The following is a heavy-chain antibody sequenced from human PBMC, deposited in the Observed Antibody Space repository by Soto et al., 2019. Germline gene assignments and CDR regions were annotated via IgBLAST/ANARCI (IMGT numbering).Heavy chain of an antibody. CDR3: AADWSNRPFDF. J-gene: IGHJ4*02. Sequence: QMQLVQSGPEVKKPGTSVKVSCKASGFTLTSADVQWVRQTSGQRLEWIGWIVGGSGSTNYAQQFQVRLAITRDMSTSTVYMELSSLRSEDTAVYYCAADWSNRPFDFWGQGTLVTVSS. CDR1: GFTLTSAD. CDR2: IVGGSGST. D-gene: IGHD3-3*01. V-gene: IGHV1-58*01.